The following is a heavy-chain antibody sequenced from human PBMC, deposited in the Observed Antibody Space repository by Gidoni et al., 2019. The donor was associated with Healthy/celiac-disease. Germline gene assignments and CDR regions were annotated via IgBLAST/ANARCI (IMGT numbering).Heavy chain of an antibody. V-gene: IGHV3-33*01. J-gene: IGHJ4*02. CDR1: GFTFSSYG. D-gene: IGHD6-13*01. CDR3: ARDYLYSSSFLDY. Sequence: VQLVASGGGVVQPGRSLRLSCAASGFTFSSYGMHWVRQAPGKGLEWVAVIWYDGSNKYYADSVKGRFTISRDNSKNTLYLQMNSLRAEETAVYYCARDYLYSSSFLDYWGQGTLVTVSS. CDR2: IWYDGSNK.